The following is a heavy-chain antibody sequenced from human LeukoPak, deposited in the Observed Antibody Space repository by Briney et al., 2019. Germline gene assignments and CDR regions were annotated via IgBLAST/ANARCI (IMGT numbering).Heavy chain of an antibody. V-gene: IGHV1-69*05. CDR2: IIPIFGTA. Sequence: SVKVSCKASGGTFSSYAISWVRQAPGQGLEWMGRIIPIFGTANYAQKFQGRVTITTDESTSTAYMGLSSLRSEDTAVYYCAREDIVVVVAAVWGQGTLVTVSS. CDR1: GGTFSSYA. D-gene: IGHD2-15*01. J-gene: IGHJ4*02. CDR3: AREDIVVVVAAV.